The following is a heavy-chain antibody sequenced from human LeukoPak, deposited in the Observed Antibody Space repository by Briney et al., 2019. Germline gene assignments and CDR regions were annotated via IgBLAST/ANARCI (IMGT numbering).Heavy chain of an antibody. V-gene: IGHV3-9*01. CDR2: ISWNSGSI. D-gene: IGHD2/OR15-2a*01. CDR3: AKDTRGFLPTFDP. CDR1: GFTFSSYS. J-gene: IGHJ5*02. Sequence: GGSLRLSCAASGFTFSSYSMNWVRQAPGKGLEWVSGISWNSGSIGYADSMKGRFTISRDNAKNSLYLQMNSLRAEDTALYYCAKDTRGFLPTFDPWGQGTLVTVSS.